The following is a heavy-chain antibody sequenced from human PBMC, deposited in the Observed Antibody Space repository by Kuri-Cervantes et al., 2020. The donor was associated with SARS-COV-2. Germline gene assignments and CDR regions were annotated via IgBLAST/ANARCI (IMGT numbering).Heavy chain of an antibody. D-gene: IGHD6-6*01. V-gene: IGHV4-30-2*03. CDR1: GGSISSGGYF. CDR3: ASHGAQQLVRY. CDR2: IYDVGHT. Sequence: SETLSLTCTVSGGSISSGGYFWTWIRQPPGKGLEWIGYIYDVGHTYCNPSPKSRVTISVDTSKNQFSLKLSPVTAADTAVYYCASHGAQQLVRYWGQGTLVTVSS. J-gene: IGHJ4*02.